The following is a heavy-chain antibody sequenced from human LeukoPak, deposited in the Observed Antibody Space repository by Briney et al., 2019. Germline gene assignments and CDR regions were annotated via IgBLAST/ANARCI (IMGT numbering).Heavy chain of an antibody. CDR2: IYSAGNT. CDR3: ARVLLASNGDQYWYYDL. V-gene: IGHV3-53*01. D-gene: IGHD4-17*01. J-gene: IGHJ2*01. CDR1: GFTVSSNY. Sequence: GGSLRLSCVAPGFTVSSNYMNWVRQAPGRGLEWVSVIYSAGNTFYADSVKGRFTMSRDSSKNTLYLQMNSLRAEDTAVYYCARVLLASNGDQYWYYDLRGRGTLVTVSS.